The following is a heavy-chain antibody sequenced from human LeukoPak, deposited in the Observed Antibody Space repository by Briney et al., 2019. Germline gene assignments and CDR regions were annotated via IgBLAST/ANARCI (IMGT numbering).Heavy chain of an antibody. Sequence: PGRSLRLSCAASGFTFSSYAMHWVRRAPGKGLEWVATISSDGGNRYYSDSVKGRFTISRDNSKNTLYLQMHRLRPEHTAVFHCARGRAVTGSTVIDYWGQGPLVTVSS. J-gene: IGHJ4*02. CDR2: ISSDGGNR. CDR1: GFTFSSYA. D-gene: IGHD6-19*01. V-gene: IGHV3-30-3*01. CDR3: ARGRAVTGSTVIDY.